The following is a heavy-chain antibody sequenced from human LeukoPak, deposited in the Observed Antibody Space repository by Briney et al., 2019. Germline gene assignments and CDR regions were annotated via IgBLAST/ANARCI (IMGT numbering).Heavy chain of an antibody. CDR2: ISYDGSNK. D-gene: IGHD5-12*01. CDR3: AKDKRYSGYDPFDY. J-gene: IGHJ4*02. Sequence: GGSLRLSCAASGFTFSRYGMHWVRQAPGKGLEGVAVISYDGSNKYYEDSVKGRFTISRDNSKNSLYLQMNSLRTEDTALYYCAKDKRYSGYDPFDYWGQGTLVTVPS. V-gene: IGHV3-33*03. CDR1: GFTFSRYG.